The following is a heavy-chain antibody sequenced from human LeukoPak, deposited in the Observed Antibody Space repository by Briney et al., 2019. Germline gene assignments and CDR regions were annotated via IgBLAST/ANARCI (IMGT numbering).Heavy chain of an antibody. D-gene: IGHD5-24*01. Sequence: SETLSLTCTVSGGSISSSSYYWGWIRQPPGKGLEWIGSIYYSGSTYYNPSLKSRVTISVDTSKNQFSLKLSSVTAADTAVYYCARGRVEMATIGFDYWGQGTLVTVSS. J-gene: IGHJ4*02. CDR2: IYYSGST. V-gene: IGHV4-39*07. CDR1: GGSISSSSYY. CDR3: ARGRVEMATIGFDY.